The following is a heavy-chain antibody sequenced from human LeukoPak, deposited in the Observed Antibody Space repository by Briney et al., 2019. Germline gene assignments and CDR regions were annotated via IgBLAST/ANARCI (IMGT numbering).Heavy chain of an antibody. V-gene: IGHV3-23*01. CDR3: AKSGSSSWPNSFDY. CDR2: ISGSGHSA. Sequence: PGGSLRLSCAASGFTFANYAMGWVRQAPGKGLEWVSAISGSGHSAYYADSMKGRFTISRGNSKNTLYLQMNSLRADDTAIYYCAKSGSSSWPNSFDYWGQGTLVTVSS. D-gene: IGHD6-13*01. CDR1: GFTFANYA. J-gene: IGHJ4*02.